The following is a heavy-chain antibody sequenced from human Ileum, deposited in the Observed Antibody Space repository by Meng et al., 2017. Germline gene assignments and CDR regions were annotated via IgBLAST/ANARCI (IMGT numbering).Heavy chain of an antibody. V-gene: IGHV4-34*02. Sequence: QVQPRLWGAGLLKPSETLSLACAVYDGSLGGYYLSWIRQPPRKGLEWVGEIHPGGSTSYNPSLQSRVTIAVDTSKNQFSVTLSSVSAADTAVYYCATGVDWAKSGNIWGQGTLVTVSS. CDR2: IHPGGST. CDR1: DGSLGGYY. CDR3: ATGVDWAKSGNI. J-gene: IGHJ4*02. D-gene: IGHD3-9*01.